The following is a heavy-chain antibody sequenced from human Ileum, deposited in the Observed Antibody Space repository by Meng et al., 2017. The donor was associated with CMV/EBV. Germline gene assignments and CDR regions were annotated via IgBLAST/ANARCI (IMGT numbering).Heavy chain of an antibody. CDR2: VHYSGTF. J-gene: IGHJ6*02. V-gene: IGHV4-59*01. CDR1: GGSMSGYY. CDR3: ARKGPNYSGMDV. Sequence: SETLSLTCSVSGGSMSGYYWSWIRQSPGKGLEWIWYVHYSGTFNYSPSLQSRVTISADTSKNQFSLNLTSVTTADTAVYYCARKGPNYSGMDVWGQGTAVTVSS.